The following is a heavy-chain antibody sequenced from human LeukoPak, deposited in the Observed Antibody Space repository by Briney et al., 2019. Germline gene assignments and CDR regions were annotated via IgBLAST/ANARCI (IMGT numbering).Heavy chain of an antibody. J-gene: IGHJ4*02. CDR3: ARRGRAARPGDLYFDY. Sequence: GGSLRLSCAASGFTFDDYGMSWVRQAPGKGLEWVSGINWNGGSTGYADSVKGRFTISRDNAKNSLYLQMNSLRAEDTALYHCARRGRAARPGDLYFDYWGQGTLVTVSS. CDR2: INWNGGST. D-gene: IGHD6-6*01. CDR1: GFTFDDYG. V-gene: IGHV3-20*01.